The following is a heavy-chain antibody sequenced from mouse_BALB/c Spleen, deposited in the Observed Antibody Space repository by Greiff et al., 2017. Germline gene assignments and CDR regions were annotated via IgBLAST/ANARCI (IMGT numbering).Heavy chain of an antibody. CDR3: ARSGRYGGYAMDY. Sequence: EVQGVESGGGLVQPGGSRKLSCAASGFTFSSFGMHWVRQAPEKGLEWVAYISSGSSTIYYADTVKGRFTISRDNPKNTLFLQMTSLRSEDTAMYYCARSGRYGGYAMDYWGQGTSVTVSS. CDR1: GFTFSSFG. D-gene: IGHD2-14*01. CDR2: ISSGSSTI. J-gene: IGHJ4*01. V-gene: IGHV5-17*02.